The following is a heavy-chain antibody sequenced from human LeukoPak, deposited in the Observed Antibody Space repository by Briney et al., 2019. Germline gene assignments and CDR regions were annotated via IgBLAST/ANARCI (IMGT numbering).Heavy chain of an antibody. J-gene: IGHJ4*02. CDR2: INWDGGRT. CDR1: GFAFDDYG. D-gene: IGHD3-10*01. CDR3: AREYYGSGSYYNVGY. Sequence: GGSLRLSCAASGFAFDDYGMSWVRQVPGKGLEWVSGINWDGGRTGYADSVKGRFTISRDNAKKSLYVQMNSLRAEDTALYYCAREYYGSGSYYNVGYWGQGTLVTVSS. V-gene: IGHV3-20*04.